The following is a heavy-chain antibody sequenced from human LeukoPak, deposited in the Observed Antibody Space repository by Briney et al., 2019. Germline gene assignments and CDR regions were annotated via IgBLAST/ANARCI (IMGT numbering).Heavy chain of an antibody. V-gene: IGHV3-21*01. Sequence: PGGSLRLSCAASGFIFSDYTFTWVRQAPGKGLEWISTMSGSSTYKSYAGSVKGRFTMSRDNAKKSVYLQMNSLRAEDTAVYYCARTIAVAGTAKNYWGQGTLVTVSS. D-gene: IGHD6-19*01. J-gene: IGHJ4*02. CDR1: GFIFSDYT. CDR3: ARTIAVAGTAKNY. CDR2: MSGSSTYK.